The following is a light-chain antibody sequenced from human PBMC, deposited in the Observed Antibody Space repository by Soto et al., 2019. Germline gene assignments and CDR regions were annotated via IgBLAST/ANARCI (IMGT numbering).Light chain of an antibody. CDR1: QDIRDD. CDR2: KAS. CDR3: QQYNTYPLT. J-gene: IGKJ5*01. Sequence: HMTQSPSSLSASVGRRVTITCRASQDIRDDLGWYQQKTGKAPKILIYKASSLESGVPSRFSGSGYGTEFNLTISSLQTDDFATYYCQQYNTYPLTFGQGTRLEIK. V-gene: IGKV1-17*01.